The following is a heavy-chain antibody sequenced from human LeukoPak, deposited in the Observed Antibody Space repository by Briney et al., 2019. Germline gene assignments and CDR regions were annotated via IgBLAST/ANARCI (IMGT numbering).Heavy chain of an antibody. J-gene: IGHJ4*02. Sequence: SETLSLTCAVYGGSSSNYYWSWIRQPPGKGLEWIGEINHSGSTNYNPSLKSRLTISVDTSQKQFSLKLSSVTAADTAVYYCARAPVRVAAVGKYFDFWGQGTLVIVSS. D-gene: IGHD6-13*01. CDR3: ARAPVRVAAVGKYFDF. V-gene: IGHV4-34*01. CDR1: GGSSSNYY. CDR2: INHSGST.